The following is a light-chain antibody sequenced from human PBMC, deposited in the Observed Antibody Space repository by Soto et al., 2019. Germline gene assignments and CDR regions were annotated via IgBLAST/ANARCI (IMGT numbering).Light chain of an antibody. CDR2: EVS. CDR3: SSYSNNNTVDV. CDR1: SSDVGGYNY. V-gene: IGLV2-14*01. Sequence: QSVLTQPASVSGSPGQSITISCTGTSSDVGGYNYVSWYQQHPGKAPKLMIYEVSNRPSGVSNRFSGSNSGNTASLTISGLXAEDEADYHCSSYSNNNTVDVFGTGTKVTLL. J-gene: IGLJ1*01.